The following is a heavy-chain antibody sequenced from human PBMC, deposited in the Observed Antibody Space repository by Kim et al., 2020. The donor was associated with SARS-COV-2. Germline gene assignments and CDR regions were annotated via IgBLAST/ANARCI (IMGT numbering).Heavy chain of an antibody. D-gene: IGHD3-10*01. J-gene: IGHJ4*02. V-gene: IGHV5-51*01. CDR3: ARRYYYGSGSYSCFDY. Sequence: SFQGQVTISADKSISTAYLQWSSLKASDTAMYYCARRYYYGSGSYSCFDYWGQGTLVTVSS.